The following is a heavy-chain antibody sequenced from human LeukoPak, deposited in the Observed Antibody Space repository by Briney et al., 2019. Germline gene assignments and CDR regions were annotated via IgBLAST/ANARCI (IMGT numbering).Heavy chain of an antibody. V-gene: IGHV1-18*01. J-gene: IGHJ6*03. CDR2: ISAYNGNT. Sequence: ASVKVSCKASGYTFTSYGISWVRQAPGQGLEWMGWISAYNGNTNYAQKLQGRVTMTTDTSTSTVYMELRSLRSDDTAVYYCARHRDYYYYMDVWGKGTTVTVSS. CDR1: GYTFTSYG. CDR3: ARHRDYYYYMDV.